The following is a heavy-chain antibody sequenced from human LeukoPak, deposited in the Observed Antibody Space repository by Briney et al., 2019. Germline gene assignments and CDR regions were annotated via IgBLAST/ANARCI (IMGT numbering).Heavy chain of an antibody. Sequence: GGTLRLSCAASGFTFSSYGMSWVRQAPGKGLEWVGRIKSKTDGGTTDYAAPVKGRFTISRDDSKNTLYLQMNSLKTEDTAVYYCATGLIAAPGWGQGTLVTVSS. J-gene: IGHJ4*02. CDR3: ATGLIAAPG. CDR1: GFTFSSYG. V-gene: IGHV3-15*01. CDR2: IKSKTDGGTT. D-gene: IGHD6-13*01.